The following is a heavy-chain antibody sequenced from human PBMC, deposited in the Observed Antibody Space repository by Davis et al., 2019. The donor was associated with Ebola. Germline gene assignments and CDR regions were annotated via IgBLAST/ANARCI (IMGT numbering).Heavy chain of an antibody. V-gene: IGHV1-8*01. Sequence: AASVKVSCKASGYTFTSYDINWVRQATGQGLEWMGWMNPNSGNTGYAQKFQGRVTLTRSTSISTAYMELSSLRSDDTAVYYCARAPSLKADGPTWYNWVDPWGQGTLVTVSS. CDR3: ARAPSLKADGPTWYNWVDP. CDR2: MNPNSGNT. J-gene: IGHJ5*02. CDR1: GYTFTSYD. D-gene: IGHD2-8*01.